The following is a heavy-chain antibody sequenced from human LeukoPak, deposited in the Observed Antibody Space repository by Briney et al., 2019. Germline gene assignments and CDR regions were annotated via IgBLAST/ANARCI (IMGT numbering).Heavy chain of an antibody. Sequence: GGSLRLSCAASGFTFRSYAMGWVRQAPGKGLEWVSAISGSGGSTYYADSVKGRFTISRDNSKNTLYLQMNSLRAEDTAVYYCAKDDYDILTGYYSIDYWGQGTLVTVSS. CDR3: AKDDYDILTGYYSIDY. V-gene: IGHV3-23*01. D-gene: IGHD3-9*01. J-gene: IGHJ4*02. CDR2: ISGSGGST. CDR1: GFTFRSYA.